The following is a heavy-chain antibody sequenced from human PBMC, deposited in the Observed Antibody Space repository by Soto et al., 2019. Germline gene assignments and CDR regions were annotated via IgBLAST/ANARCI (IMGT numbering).Heavy chain of an antibody. CDR3: ARGGMDTAMVYYYYGMDV. J-gene: IGHJ6*02. D-gene: IGHD5-18*01. V-gene: IGHV3-11*04. CDR2: ISSSSSTI. CDR1: GFIFTDYS. Sequence: GGSLRLSCAASGFIFTDYSLSWIRQAPGKGLEWVSYISSSSSTIYYADSVKGRFTISRDNAKNSLYLQMNSLRDEDTAVYYCARGGMDTAMVYYYYGMDVWGQGTTVTVSS.